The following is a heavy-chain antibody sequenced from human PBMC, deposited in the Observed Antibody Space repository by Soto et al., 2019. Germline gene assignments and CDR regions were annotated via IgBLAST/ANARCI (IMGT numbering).Heavy chain of an antibody. V-gene: IGHV4-39*01. Sequence: LQLQESGPGLVKPSETLSLTCTVSGGSISSSSYYWGWISQPPWEGLEWIGGIYYSGSTHYNPSIISRVTISVDTSKNQFSLRLSSVTAADTAVYYCARPLAYCGGDCYYYFDYWGQGTLVTVSS. CDR1: GGSISSSSYY. J-gene: IGHJ4*02. CDR3: ARPLAYCGGDCYYYFDY. CDR2: IYYSGST. D-gene: IGHD2-21*02.